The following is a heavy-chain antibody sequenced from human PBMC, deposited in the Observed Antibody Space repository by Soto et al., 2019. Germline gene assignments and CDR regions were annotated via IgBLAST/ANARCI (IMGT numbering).Heavy chain of an antibody. D-gene: IGHD3-3*01. V-gene: IGHV6-1*01. CDR2: TYYRSKWYN. CDR3: ARVSRLEWLFSDYYYYGMDV. Sequence: PAQTLSLTCAISGDSVSSNSAAWNWIRQSPSRGLEWLGRTYYRSKWYNDYAVSVKSRITIYPDTSKNQFSLQLNSVTPEDTAVYYCARVSRLEWLFSDYYYYGMDVWGQGTTVTVSS. CDR1: GDSVSSNSAA. J-gene: IGHJ6*02.